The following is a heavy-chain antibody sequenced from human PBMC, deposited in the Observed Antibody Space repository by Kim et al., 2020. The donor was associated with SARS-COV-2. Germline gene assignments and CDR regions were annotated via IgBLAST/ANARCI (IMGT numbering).Heavy chain of an antibody. Sequence: SETLSLTCAVYGATFSGHYWTWIRQPPGKGLEWIGEINHSGSSNYNPSLKSRVTTSVDMSKNQFSLRLTSVTAADTAMYYCARVRFSGSSSYYWALDFWGQGTLVTVSS. CDR3: ARVRFSGSSSYYWALDF. CDR1: GATFSGHY. V-gene: IGHV4-34*01. D-gene: IGHD6-13*01. J-gene: IGHJ4*02. CDR2: INHSGSS.